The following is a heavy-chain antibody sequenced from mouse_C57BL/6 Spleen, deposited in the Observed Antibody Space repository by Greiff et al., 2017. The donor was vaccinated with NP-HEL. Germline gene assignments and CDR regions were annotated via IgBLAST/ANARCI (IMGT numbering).Heavy chain of an antibody. V-gene: IGHV8-12*01. CDR3: ARSHYYGSSPHYFDY. D-gene: IGHD1-1*01. CDR1: GFSLSTSGMG. J-gene: IGHJ2*01. CDR2: IYWDDDK. Sequence: QVTLKESGPGILQSSQTLSLTCSFSGFSLSTSGMGVSWIRQPSGKGLEWLAHIYWDDDKRYNPSLKSRLTISKDTSRNQVFLKITSVDTADTATYDCARSHYYGSSPHYFDYWGQGTTLTVSS.